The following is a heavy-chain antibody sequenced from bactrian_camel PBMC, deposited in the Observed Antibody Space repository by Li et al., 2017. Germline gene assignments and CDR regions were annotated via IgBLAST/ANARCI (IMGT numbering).Heavy chain of an antibody. CDR3: APERGSCYGAD. CDR1: GFTFDDNN. V-gene: IGHV3S63*01. CDR2: IINSDGNT. D-gene: IGHD5*01. J-gene: IGHJ4*01. Sequence: VQLVESGGGSVQAGGSLRLSCTASGFTFDDNNMAWYRQAPGNECELVSIINSDGNTYYADFVKGRYTISQDNAKNTVYLQMNSLKPEDTAVYYCAPERGSCYGADWGQGTQVTVS.